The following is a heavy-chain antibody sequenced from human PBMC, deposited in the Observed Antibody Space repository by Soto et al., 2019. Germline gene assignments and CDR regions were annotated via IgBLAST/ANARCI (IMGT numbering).Heavy chain of an antibody. CDR2: FDPEDGET. V-gene: IGHV1-24*01. CDR3: ATDQGAVAGLDAFGI. Sequence: ASVKVSCKVSGYTLTELSMHWVRQAHGKGLEWMGGFDPEDGETIYAQKFQGRVTMTEDTSTDTAYMELSSLRSEDTAVYYCATDQGAVAGLDAFGIWGQGTMVTVSS. D-gene: IGHD6-19*01. J-gene: IGHJ3*02. CDR1: GYTLTELS.